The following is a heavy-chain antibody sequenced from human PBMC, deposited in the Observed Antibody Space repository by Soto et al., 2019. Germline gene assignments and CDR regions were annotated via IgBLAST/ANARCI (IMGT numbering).Heavy chain of an antibody. CDR2: IRPYNGDT. CDR1: GYMLISYG. J-gene: IGHJ4*02. D-gene: IGHD3-10*01. V-gene: IGHV1-18*01. CDR3: VRDLDGSGSYYTDY. Sequence: ASGKVSCKASGYMLISYGINWVRQAPGQGLEWMGWIRPYNGDTKYAQNLQGRVTMTTDTSTSTAYMEMRSLRSDDTAVYYCVRDLDGSGSYYTDYWGPGTLVTVSS.